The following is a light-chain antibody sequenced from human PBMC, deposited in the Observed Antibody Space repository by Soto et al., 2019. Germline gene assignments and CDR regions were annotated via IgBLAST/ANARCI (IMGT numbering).Light chain of an antibody. J-gene: IGKJ1*01. Sequence: ESVLTQSPGTLSLSPGERATLSCRASQSVSSSYLAWYQQKPGQAPRLLIYGASSRATGIPDRFSGSGSGTDFTLTISRLEPEHFAVYYCQQYGSPWTFGQGTKVEIK. CDR1: QSVSSSY. V-gene: IGKV3-20*01. CDR2: GAS. CDR3: QQYGSPWT.